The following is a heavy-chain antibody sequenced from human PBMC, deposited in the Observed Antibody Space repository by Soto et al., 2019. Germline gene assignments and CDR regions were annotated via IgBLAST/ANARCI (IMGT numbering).Heavy chain of an antibody. CDR2: IKQDGSEK. CDR1: GFTFSSYW. CDR3: ARDSSSSWDYYGMDV. J-gene: IGHJ6*02. Sequence: GGSLRLSCADSGFTFSSYWMSWVRQAPRKGLEWVANIKQDGSEKYYVDSVKGRFTISRDNAKNSLYLQMNSLRAEDTAVYYCARDSSSSWDYYGMDVWGQGTTVTVSS. V-gene: IGHV3-7*01. D-gene: IGHD6-13*01.